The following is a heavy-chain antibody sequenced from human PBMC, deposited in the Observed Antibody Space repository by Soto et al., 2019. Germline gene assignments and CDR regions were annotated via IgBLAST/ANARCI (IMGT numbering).Heavy chain of an antibody. CDR3: AHRPRGYSYHFDY. Sequence: PLRLSCAASGFNFDDYAMHWVRQGPGKGLEWVSSISWNSGDIVYADSVKGRFTISRDNPKNSLYLQMNSLRAEDTATYYCAHRPRGYSYHFDYWGQGTLVTVSS. CDR2: ISWNSGDI. D-gene: IGHD5-18*01. J-gene: IGHJ4*02. V-gene: IGHV3-9*01. CDR1: GFNFDDYA.